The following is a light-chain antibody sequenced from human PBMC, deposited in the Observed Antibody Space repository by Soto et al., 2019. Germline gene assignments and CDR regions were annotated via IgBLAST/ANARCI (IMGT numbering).Light chain of an antibody. V-gene: IGLV2-8*01. CDR3: SSYAGSNNLV. CDR1: SSDVGGYNS. J-gene: IGLJ2*01. CDR2: EVS. Sequence: QSALTQPPSASGSPGQSVTISCTGASSDVGGYNSVSWYQQHPGKVPKLMIYEVSERPSGVPDRFSGSKSGNTASLTVSGLQAEDEADYYCSSYAGSNNLVFGGGTKLTVL.